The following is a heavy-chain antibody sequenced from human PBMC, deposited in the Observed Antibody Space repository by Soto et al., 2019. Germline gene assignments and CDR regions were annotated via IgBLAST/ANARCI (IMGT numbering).Heavy chain of an antibody. V-gene: IGHV2-5*01. CDR2: IYWNDDK. D-gene: IGHD3-3*01. CDR3: AHRSFANDAFDV. Sequence: QITLKESGPTLVKPTQPLTLTCTFSGFSLSTSGVGVGWIRQPPGKALEWLALIYWNDDKDYSPSLNSRLTIPKATSKNQVVLTITTMDPVDTATYYCAHRSFANDAFDVWGQGTMVTVSS. J-gene: IGHJ3*01. CDR1: GFSLSTSGVG.